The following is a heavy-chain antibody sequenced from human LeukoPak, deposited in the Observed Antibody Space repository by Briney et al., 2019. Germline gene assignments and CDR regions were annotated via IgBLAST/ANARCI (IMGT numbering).Heavy chain of an antibody. V-gene: IGHV1-69*04. CDR3: ARGRRRQQLVHGPFDY. CDR2: IIPILGIA. Sequence: SVKVSCKASGGTFSSYAISWVRQAPGQGLEWMGRIIPILGIANYAQKFQGRVTITADKSTSTAYMELSSLRSEDTAVYYCARGRRRQQLVHGPFDYWGQGTLVTVSS. J-gene: IGHJ4*02. CDR1: GGTFSSYA. D-gene: IGHD6-13*01.